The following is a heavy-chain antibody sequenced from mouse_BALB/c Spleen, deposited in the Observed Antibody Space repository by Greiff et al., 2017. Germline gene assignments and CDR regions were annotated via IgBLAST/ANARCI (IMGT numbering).Heavy chain of an antibody. D-gene: IGHD1-2*01. J-gene: IGHJ4*01. V-gene: IGHV7-1*02. CDR3: ARGQIHYYGYDAMDY. CDR2: SRNKANDYTT. Sequence: EVKLMESGGGLVQPGGSLRLSCATSGFTFSDFYMEWVRQPPGKRLEWIAASRNKANDYTTEYSASVKGRFIVSRDTSQSILYLQMNALRAEDTAIYYCARGQIHYYGYDAMDYWGQGTSVTVSS. CDR1: GFTFSDFY.